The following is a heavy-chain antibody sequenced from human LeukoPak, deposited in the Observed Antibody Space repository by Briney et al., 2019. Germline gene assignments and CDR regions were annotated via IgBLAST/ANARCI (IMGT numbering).Heavy chain of an antibody. CDR1: GFTFSSYA. J-gene: IGHJ4*02. D-gene: IGHD3-16*02. CDR3: AREEEDYDYVWGSYRFYYFDY. V-gene: IGHV3-30-3*01. Sequence: GGSRRLSCAASGFTFSSYAMHWVRQAPGKGLEWVAVISYDGSNKYYADSVKGRFTISRDNSKNTLYLQMNSLRAEDTAVYYCAREEEDYDYVWGSYRFYYFDYWGQGTLVTVSS. CDR2: ISYDGSNK.